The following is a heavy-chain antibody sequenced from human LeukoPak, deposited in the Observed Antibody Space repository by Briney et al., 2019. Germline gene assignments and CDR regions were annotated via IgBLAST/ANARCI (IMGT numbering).Heavy chain of an antibody. CDR2: IYYSGST. CDR3: ARVRPKGYFQH. D-gene: IGHD1-1*01. CDR1: GGSISSSSYY. Sequence: SETLSLTCTVSGGSISSSSYYWGWIRQPPGKGLEWIGSIYYSGSTYYNPSLKSRVTISVDTSKNQFSLKLSSVTAADTAVYYCARVRPKGYFQHWGQGTLVTVSS. J-gene: IGHJ1*01. V-gene: IGHV4-39*07.